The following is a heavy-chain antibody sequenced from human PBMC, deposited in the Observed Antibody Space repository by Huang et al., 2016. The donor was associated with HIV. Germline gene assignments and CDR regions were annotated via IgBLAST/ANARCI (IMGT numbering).Heavy chain of an antibody. Sequence: QVQLVQSWAEVKRLGASVTVSCKASGYTFTSYHLHWVRQAPGQGLEWMGIIKPSAGNTYYSKKFQGRVTMTTDASTGTVYMDLRSLRSEDTAVYYCTRGGSSWYEGDYWGQGTLVTVSS. J-gene: IGHJ4*02. CDR1: GYTFTSYH. CDR2: IKPSAGNT. V-gene: IGHV1-46*01. D-gene: IGHD6-13*01. CDR3: TRGGSSWYEGDY.